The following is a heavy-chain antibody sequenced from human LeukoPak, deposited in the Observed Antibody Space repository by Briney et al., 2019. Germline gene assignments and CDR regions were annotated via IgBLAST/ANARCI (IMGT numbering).Heavy chain of an antibody. D-gene: IGHD3-22*01. J-gene: IGHJ6*02. CDR2: ISSSSSYI. CDR3: ARDSKGGYYDSSGYYFNYYYYGMDV. CDR1: GFTFSSYS. Sequence: GGPLRLSCAASGFTFSSYSMNWVRQAPGKGLEWVSSISSSSSYIYYADSVKGRFTISRDNAKNSLYLQMNSLRAEDTAVYYCARDSKGGYYDSSGYYFNYYYYGMDVWGQGTTVTVSS. V-gene: IGHV3-21*01.